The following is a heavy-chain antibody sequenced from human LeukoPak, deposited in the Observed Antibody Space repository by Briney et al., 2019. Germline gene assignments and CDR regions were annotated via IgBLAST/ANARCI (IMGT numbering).Heavy chain of an antibody. J-gene: IGHJ4*02. CDR1: GDSISSTSYY. CDR2: IYNSGTT. Sequence: SETLSLTCTVSGDSISSTSYYWDWIRQPPGKGLEWIGSIYNSGTTYYNPSLKSRVTISVDTSKNQFSLKVSSVTAADTAVYYCAREDGGPFDYWGQGTLVTVSS. D-gene: IGHD4-23*01. V-gene: IGHV4-39*02. CDR3: AREDGGPFDY.